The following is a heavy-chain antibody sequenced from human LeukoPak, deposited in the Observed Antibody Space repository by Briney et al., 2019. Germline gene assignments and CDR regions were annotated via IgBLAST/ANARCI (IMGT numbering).Heavy chain of an antibody. CDR2: IFDSGST. J-gene: IGHJ2*01. CDR1: GVSISNYY. V-gene: IGHV4-59*01. D-gene: IGHD5-18*01. Sequence: SETLSLTCTVSGVSISNYYWSCIRQPPGKGLEWIGYIFDSGSTNYNPSLKSRVTISVDTSKNQFSLKLNSVTAADTDVYYCARHRGYTYGPNWYFDLWGRGTLVTVSS. CDR3: ARHRGYTYGPNWYFDL.